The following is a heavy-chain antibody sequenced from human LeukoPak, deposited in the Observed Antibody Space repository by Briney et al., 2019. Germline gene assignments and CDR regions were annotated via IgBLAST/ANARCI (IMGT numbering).Heavy chain of an antibody. CDR2: INNDGSGT. CDR3: TGNYYGSGSYADFDY. V-gene: IGHV3-74*01. CDR1: GFTFSTYW. D-gene: IGHD3-10*01. Sequence: GGSLRLSCAASGFTFSTYWMHWVRQVPGKGLVWVSRINNDGSGTFYADSVKGRFTISRDDSKNTAYLQMDSLKTEDTAVYYCTGNYYGSGSYADFDYWGQGTLVTVSS. J-gene: IGHJ4*02.